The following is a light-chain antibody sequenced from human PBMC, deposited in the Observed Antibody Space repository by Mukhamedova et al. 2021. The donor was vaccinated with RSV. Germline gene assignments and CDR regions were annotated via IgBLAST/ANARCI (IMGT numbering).Light chain of an antibody. CDR3: QVWDSTIDHYV. CDR1: NIESKN. J-gene: IGLJ1*01. Sequence: GGNNIESKNVHWYQQKAGQAPVLVIYNDGDRPSGIPERLSGAISGNTATLTISRVEAGDEADYYCQVWDSTIDHYVFGTGTKVTV. CDR2: NDG. V-gene: IGLV3-21*04.